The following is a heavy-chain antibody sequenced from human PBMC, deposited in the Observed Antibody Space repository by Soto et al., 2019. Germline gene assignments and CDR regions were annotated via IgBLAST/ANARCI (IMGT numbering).Heavy chain of an antibody. Sequence: EVQLVESGGGLVQPGRSLRLSCAASGFTFDDHAMHWVRQAPGKGLEWVSGISWYSGSIDYAGSVKGRFTISRDNGKNSLYLQMNSLRPEDTALYYCAKHRDWRDGYNYHAFDIWGQGTMVSVSS. J-gene: IGHJ3*02. D-gene: IGHD5-12*01. CDR2: ISWYSGSI. CDR3: AKHRDWRDGYNYHAFDI. CDR1: GFTFDDHA. V-gene: IGHV3-9*01.